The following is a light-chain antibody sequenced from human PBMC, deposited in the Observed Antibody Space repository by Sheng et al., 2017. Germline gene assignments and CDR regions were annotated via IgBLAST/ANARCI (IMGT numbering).Light chain of an antibody. V-gene: IGKV3-15*01. CDR3: QQYNNWPLT. Sequence: IVLTQSPAILSLSPGDRATLSCKASHNVGINLAWYQQKPGQAPRLLIFGASTKTTGIPARFSGSGSATEFTLTISSLQSEDFAVYYCQQYNNWPLTFGGGTKVEIK. CDR1: HNVGIN. J-gene: IGKJ4*01. CDR2: GAS.